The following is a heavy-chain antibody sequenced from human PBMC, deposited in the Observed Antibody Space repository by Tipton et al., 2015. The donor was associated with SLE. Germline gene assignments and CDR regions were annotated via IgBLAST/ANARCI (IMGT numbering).Heavy chain of an antibody. D-gene: IGHD3-3*01. Sequence: QSGAEVKKPGASVKVSCKASGYIFTSYDINWVRQATGQGLEWMGWMNPNSGNTGYAQKFQGRVTITRNTSISTAYMELSSLRSEDTAVYYCARMRYDFWSGLDYYYMDVWGKGTTVTVSS. CDR2: MNPNSGNT. V-gene: IGHV1-8*03. J-gene: IGHJ6*03. CDR1: GYIFTSYD. CDR3: ARMRYDFWSGLDYYYMDV.